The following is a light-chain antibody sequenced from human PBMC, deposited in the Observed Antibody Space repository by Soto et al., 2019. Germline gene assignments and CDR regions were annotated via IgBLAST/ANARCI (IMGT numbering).Light chain of an antibody. J-gene: IGKJ1*01. CDR1: QSVGSD. V-gene: IGKV3-15*01. Sequence: ERVMTQSPTTLSVSPGGRVTLSCRASQSVGSDLAWYQKKPGQAPRLLIYGASTRATGIPARFSGSGSGTEFTLTISSLQSEDSAVYFCHQSADWPPRGTFGQGTKVEIK. CDR3: HQSADWPPRGT. CDR2: GAS.